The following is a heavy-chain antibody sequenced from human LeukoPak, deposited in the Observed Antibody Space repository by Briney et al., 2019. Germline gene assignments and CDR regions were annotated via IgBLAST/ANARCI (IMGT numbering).Heavy chain of an antibody. J-gene: IGHJ4*02. D-gene: IGHD3-9*01. CDR3: ARGGYDILTGSGYDY. CDR1: GFTFSSHS. CDR2: ISSSSSYI. Sequence: GGSLRLSCAASGFTFSSHSMNWVRQAPGKGLEWVSSISSSSSYIYYVDSVKGRFTISRDNAKNSLYLQMNSLRAEDTAVYYCARGGYDILTGSGYDYWGQGTLVTVSS. V-gene: IGHV3-21*01.